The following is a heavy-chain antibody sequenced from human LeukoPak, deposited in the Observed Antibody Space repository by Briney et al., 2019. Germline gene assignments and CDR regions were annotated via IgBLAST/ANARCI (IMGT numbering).Heavy chain of an antibody. CDR3: ARRRDDLDAFDI. J-gene: IGHJ3*02. Sequence: GGSLRLSCVASGFPFSSYGMHWVRQAPGKGLEWVAVIWYDGSNKYYADSVKGRFTISRDNSKNTLYLQMNSLRAEDTAVYYCARRRDDLDAFDIWGQGTMVTVSS. CDR2: IWYDGSNK. V-gene: IGHV3-33*08. CDR1: GFPFSSYG.